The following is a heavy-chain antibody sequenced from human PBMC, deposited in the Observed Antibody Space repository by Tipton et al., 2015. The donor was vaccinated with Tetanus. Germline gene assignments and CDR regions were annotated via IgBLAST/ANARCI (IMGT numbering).Heavy chain of an antibody. CDR3: AGDGRYYADAGNDYHVYGMDG. CDR1: GGSVNSGSYY. Sequence: TLSLTCTVSGGSVNSGSYYWSWIRQPRGKGLEWTGYIYQSGGTSYSPPLESRVTISLETSKNQLYLRRSSVTAAERAGYYCAGDGRYYADAGNDYHVYGMDGWGQGTSATVSS. J-gene: IGHJ6*02. CDR2: IYQSGGT. V-gene: IGHV4-61*01. D-gene: IGHD3-16*01.